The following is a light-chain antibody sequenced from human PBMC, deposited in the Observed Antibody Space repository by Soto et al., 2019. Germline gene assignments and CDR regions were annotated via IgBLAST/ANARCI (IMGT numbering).Light chain of an antibody. V-gene: IGLV1-44*01. CDR2: SNN. CDR1: SSNIGSNT. CDR3: AAWDDSLNGPV. Sequence: QSVLTQQPSASGTPGQRVTISCSGSSSNIGSNTVNWYQQLPGTAPKLLIYSNNQRPSGVPDRFSGSESGTSASLAISGLQSEDEADYYCAAWDDSLNGPVFGGGTKVTVL. J-gene: IGLJ2*01.